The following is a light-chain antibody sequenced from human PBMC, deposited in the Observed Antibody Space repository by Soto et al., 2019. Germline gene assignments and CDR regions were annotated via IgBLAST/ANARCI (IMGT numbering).Light chain of an antibody. V-gene: IGLV2-8*01. Sequence: QSALTQPPSASGSPGQSVTISCTGTSSDVGGYNYVSWYQQYPGRAPKLMIYEVTKRPSGVPDRLSGSKSGNTASLTVSGLQPEDEDDYYCSSYAASNNFYFVFGGGTKLTVL. CDR2: EVT. CDR1: SSDVGGYNY. J-gene: IGLJ3*02. CDR3: SSYAASNNFYFV.